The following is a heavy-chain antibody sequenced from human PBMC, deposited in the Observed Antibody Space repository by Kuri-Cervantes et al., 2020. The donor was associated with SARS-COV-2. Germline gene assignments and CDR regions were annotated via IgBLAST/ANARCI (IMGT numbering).Heavy chain of an antibody. CDR2: IKQDGSEK. D-gene: IGHD1-26*01. CDR3: AREVGATYYYYYYYMDV. CDR1: EINFSSYW. J-gene: IGHJ6*03. Sequence: SLLITCGAYEINFSSYWMSWVRQAPGKGLEWVANIKQDGSEKYYVDSVKGRFTISRDNAKNSLYLQMNSLRAEDTAVYYCAREVGATYYYYYYYMDVCGTVTTVTVSS. V-gene: IGHV3-7*01.